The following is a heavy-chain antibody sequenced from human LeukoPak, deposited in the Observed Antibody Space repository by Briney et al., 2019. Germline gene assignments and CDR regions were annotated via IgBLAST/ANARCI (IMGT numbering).Heavy chain of an antibody. CDR3: ARDQAAAGPYYYYGMDV. CDR2: ISGSGGST. J-gene: IGHJ6*02. V-gene: IGHV3-21*01. Sequence: GGSLRLSCAASGFTFSSYSMNWVRRAPGKGLEWVSAISGSGGSTYYADSVKGRFTISRDNAKNSLYLQMNSLRAEDTAVYYCARDQAAAGPYYYYGMDVWGQGTTVTVSS. D-gene: IGHD6-13*01. CDR1: GFTFSSYS.